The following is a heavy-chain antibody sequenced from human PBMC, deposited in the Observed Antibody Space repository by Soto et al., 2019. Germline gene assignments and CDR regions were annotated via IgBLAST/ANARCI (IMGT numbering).Heavy chain of an antibody. Sequence: HVQLVESGGGVVQPGRSLRLSCAASGFTFSSYAMHWVRQAPGKGLEWVAVISYDGSNKYYADSVKGRFTIARDNSKTTLYLQMNSRRAEDTAVYYCARPLGRNDYNWGYCELWGRGTLVTVAS. D-gene: IGHD4-4*01. CDR3: ARPLGRNDYNWGYCEL. J-gene: IGHJ2*01. CDR1: GFTFSSYA. V-gene: IGHV3-30-3*01. CDR2: ISYDGSNK.